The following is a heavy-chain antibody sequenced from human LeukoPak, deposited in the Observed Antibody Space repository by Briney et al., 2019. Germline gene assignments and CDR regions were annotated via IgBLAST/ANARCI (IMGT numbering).Heavy chain of an antibody. V-gene: IGHV4-59*01. D-gene: IGHD3-10*01. CDR1: GGSISTYF. Sequence: SETLSLTCTVSGGSISTYFWSWIRQPPGMGLEWIGSVYYSGSSSYNPPLKSRVTISVDTSRDQFSLRLTSVTAADTAVYYCARSALDTSGSYYNPQPFEYWGQGALVTVSS. CDR3: ARSALDTSGSYYNPQPFEY. CDR2: VYYSGSS. J-gene: IGHJ4*02.